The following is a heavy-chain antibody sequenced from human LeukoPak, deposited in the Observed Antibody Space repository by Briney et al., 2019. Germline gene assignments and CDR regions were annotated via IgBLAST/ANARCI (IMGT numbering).Heavy chain of an antibody. CDR1: GFPLSSYA. Sequence: PGGSLRLLCAASGFPLSSYAMSWVRQAPGKGLEWVSSISASGCSTNYADSVKGRFTISRDNSKNTVYLQMNSLRAEDTAVYYCAKVMKGSERLTMVRGVIIKTAGLYYMDVWGKGTTVTVSS. CDR2: ISASGCST. V-gene: IGHV3-23*01. CDR3: AKVMKGSERLTMVRGVIIKTAGLYYMDV. J-gene: IGHJ6*03. D-gene: IGHD3-10*01.